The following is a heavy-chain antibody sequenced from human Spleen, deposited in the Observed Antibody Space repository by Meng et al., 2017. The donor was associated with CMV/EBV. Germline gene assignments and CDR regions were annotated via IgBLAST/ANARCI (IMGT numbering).Heavy chain of an antibody. V-gene: IGHV3-23*03. Sequence: LRLSCAASGFTFSRYGMSWVRQAPGKGLEWVSVMYSGGSSTFYADSVQGRFTISRDESKNTLYLQMNSLRAEDTALYYCAKCSSTSCRYFDYWGQGTLVTVSS. CDR2: MYSGGSST. J-gene: IGHJ4*02. CDR3: AKCSSTSCRYFDY. D-gene: IGHD2-2*01. CDR1: GFTFSRYG.